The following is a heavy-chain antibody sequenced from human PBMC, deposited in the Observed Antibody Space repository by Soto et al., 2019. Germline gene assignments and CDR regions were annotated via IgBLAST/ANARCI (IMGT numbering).Heavy chain of an antibody. D-gene: IGHD1-26*01. J-gene: IGHJ6*02. V-gene: IGHV1-69*13. Sequence: GASVKVSCKASGGTFSSYAISWVRQAPGQGLEWMGGIIPIFGTADYAQKFQGRVTITADESTSTAYMELSSLRSEDTAVYYCARDRGELLEYYYYYGMDVLGQGTTVTVSS. CDR1: GGTFSSYA. CDR3: ARDRGELLEYYYYYGMDV. CDR2: IIPIFGTA.